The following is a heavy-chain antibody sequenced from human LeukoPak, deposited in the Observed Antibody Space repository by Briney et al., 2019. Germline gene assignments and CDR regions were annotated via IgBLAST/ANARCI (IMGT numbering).Heavy chain of an antibody. D-gene: IGHD4-17*01. V-gene: IGHV4-59*01. CDR3: ARVNDYGDSKIDY. CDR1: GGSISSYY. J-gene: IGHJ4*02. CDR2: IYCSGST. Sequence: SETLSLTCTVSGGSISSYYWSWIRQPPGKGLEWIGYIYCSGSTNYNPSLKSRVTISVDTSKNQFSLKLSSVTAADTAVYYCARVNDYGDSKIDYWGQGTLVTVSS.